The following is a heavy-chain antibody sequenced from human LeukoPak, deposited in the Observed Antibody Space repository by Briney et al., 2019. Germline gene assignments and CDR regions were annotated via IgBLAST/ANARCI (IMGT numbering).Heavy chain of an antibody. J-gene: IGHJ5*02. CDR3: ARRQQPGWFDP. Sequence: KPSGTLSLTCAVYGGSFSGYYWGWIRQPPGKGLEWIGEINHSGSTNYNPSLKSRVTISVDTSKNQFSLKLSSVTAADTAVHYCARRQQPGWFDPWGQGTLVTVSS. CDR1: GGSFSGYY. D-gene: IGHD6-13*01. CDR2: INHSGST. V-gene: IGHV4-34*01.